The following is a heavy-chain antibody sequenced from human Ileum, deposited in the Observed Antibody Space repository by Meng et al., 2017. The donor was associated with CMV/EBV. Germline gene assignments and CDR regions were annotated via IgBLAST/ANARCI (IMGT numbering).Heavy chain of an antibody. CDR1: GYY. J-gene: IGHJ4*02. CDR2: INPNGGGT. CDR3: ARGDFAITYYYDSSGYPTLDY. Sequence: GYYRHWVRQAAGKGLKWMGWINPNGGGTKYAQKFQGRVTMTRDTSISTAYMELSRLRSDDTAVYYCARGDFAITYYYDSSGYPTLDYWGQGTLVTVSS. D-gene: IGHD3-22*01. V-gene: IGHV1-2*02.